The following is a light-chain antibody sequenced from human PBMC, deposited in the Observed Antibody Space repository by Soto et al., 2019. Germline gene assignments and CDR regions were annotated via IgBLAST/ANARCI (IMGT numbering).Light chain of an antibody. J-gene: IGKJ4*01. CDR2: GAS. CDR1: QSVSSN. CDR3: QQRSNWPLT. V-gene: IGKV3-15*01. Sequence: EIVMTQSPATLSVSPGERATLSCRASQSVSSNLAWYQQKPGQAPRLLIYGASTRATGIPARFSGSGSGTDFTLTISSLEPEDFAVYYRQQRSNWPLTFGGGTKVDIK.